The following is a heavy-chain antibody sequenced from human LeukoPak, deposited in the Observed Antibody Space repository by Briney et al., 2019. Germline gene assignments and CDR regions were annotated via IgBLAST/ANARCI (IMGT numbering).Heavy chain of an antibody. J-gene: IGHJ4*02. D-gene: IGHD3-22*01. CDR2: MYYSGKT. V-gene: IGHV4-39*01. CDR3: ARLVTTIIVVIDY. CDR1: GGSVSSSGYY. Sequence: SETLSLTCTVSGGSVSSSGYYWGWIRQSPVKGLEWIGSMYYSGKTYYNPSLKSRVTISVDTSKNQFSLKLSSLTAADTAVYYCARLVTTIIVVIDYWGQGALVTVSS.